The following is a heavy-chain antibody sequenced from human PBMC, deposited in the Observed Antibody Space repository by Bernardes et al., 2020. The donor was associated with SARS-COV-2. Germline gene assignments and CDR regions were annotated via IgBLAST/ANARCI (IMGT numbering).Heavy chain of an antibody. D-gene: IGHD2-2*02. V-gene: IGHV3-23*01. Sequence: LRLSCAASEFTFSGFAMTWVRQVPGKGLEWVSVISASGDITYYADSVKGRFTISRDNSKNTLYLQMNSLRVEDTAVYYCAKGINTHTPTWPHWGQGTLVTVSS. CDR1: EFTFSGFA. J-gene: IGHJ4*02. CDR3: AKGINTHTPTWPH. CDR2: ISASGDIT.